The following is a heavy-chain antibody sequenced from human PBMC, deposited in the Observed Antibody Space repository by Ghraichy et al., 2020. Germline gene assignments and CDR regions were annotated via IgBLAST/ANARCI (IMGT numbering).Heavy chain of an antibody. J-gene: IGHJ4*02. Sequence: GGSLRLSCAASGVTFSSYAMSWVRQAPGKGLEWVSAISGSGGSTYYADSVKGRFTISRDNSKNTLYLQMNSLRAEDTAVYYCAKAGWLQLLAPYDYWGQGTLVTVSS. D-gene: IGHD5-24*01. CDR2: ISGSGGST. CDR1: GVTFSSYA. CDR3: AKAGWLQLLAPYDY. V-gene: IGHV3-23*01.